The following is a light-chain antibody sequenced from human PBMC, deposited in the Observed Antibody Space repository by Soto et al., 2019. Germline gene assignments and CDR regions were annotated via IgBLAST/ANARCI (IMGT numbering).Light chain of an antibody. CDR3: AAWDARLSGHV. CDR1: SSNIGSYP. Sequence: QSVLTQSPSASGTPGQRVTISCYGSSSNIGSYPVYWYQQLPGTAPNLLINSDDQRPSGVPDRFSASKSGTSASLAISGLRSEDEADYYCAAWDARLSGHVFGAGTKLTVL. J-gene: IGLJ1*01. V-gene: IGLV1-47*02. CDR2: SDD.